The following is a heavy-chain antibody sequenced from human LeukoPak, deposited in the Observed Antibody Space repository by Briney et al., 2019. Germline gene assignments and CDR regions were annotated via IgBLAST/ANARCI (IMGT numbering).Heavy chain of an antibody. Sequence: ASVRVSCKASGYTFTDYYIHWVRQAPGQELQWMAWINPDNGGTNFGQRFQGRVTLTTDPSISTAYMELSGLRSDDTAVYFCARWLIRGTTRDAFDFWGQGTMVTVSS. D-gene: IGHD1-26*01. CDR2: INPDNGGT. CDR1: GYTFTDYY. CDR3: ARWLIRGTTRDAFDF. J-gene: IGHJ3*01. V-gene: IGHV1-2*02.